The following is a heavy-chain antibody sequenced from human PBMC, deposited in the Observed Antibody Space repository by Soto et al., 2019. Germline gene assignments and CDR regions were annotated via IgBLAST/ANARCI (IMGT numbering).Heavy chain of an antibody. CDR3: AATYPRNYYDSSGLGYYGMDV. CDR2: INPNSGGT. V-gene: IGHV1-2*04. J-gene: IGHJ6*02. CDR1: GYTFTGYY. Sequence: ASVKVSCKASGYTFTGYYMHWVRQAPGQGLEWMGWINPNSGGTNYAQKFQGWVTMTRDTSISTAYMELSSLRSEDTAVYYCAATYPRNYYDSSGLGYYGMDVWGQGTTVTVSS. D-gene: IGHD3-22*01.